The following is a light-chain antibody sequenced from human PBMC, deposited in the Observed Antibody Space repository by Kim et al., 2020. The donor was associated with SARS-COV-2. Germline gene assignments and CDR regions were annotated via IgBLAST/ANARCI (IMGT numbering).Light chain of an antibody. J-gene: IGKJ1*01. CDR2: AAS. CDR1: QSISSY. V-gene: IGKV1-39*01. CDR3: QQSYSTPWT. Sequence: ASVGDRVTITCRASQSISSYLNWYQQKPGKAPKLLIYAASSLQSGVPSRFSGSGSGTDVTLTISSLQPEDFATYYGQQSYSTPWTFGQGTKVDIK.